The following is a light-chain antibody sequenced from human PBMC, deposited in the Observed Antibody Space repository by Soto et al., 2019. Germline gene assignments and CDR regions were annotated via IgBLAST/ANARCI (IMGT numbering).Light chain of an antibody. V-gene: IGKV1-5*03. CDR1: QNINSW. Sequence: DIQMTQSPSTLSASVGDRVTITCRASQNINSWLAWYQQKPGQGPRLLIYKASTLESGVPSRFTGTQSGTEFTLTISSLQPDDYATYFCLQYNYYWTLGQGTRIEVK. CDR3: LQYNYYWT. J-gene: IGKJ1*01. CDR2: KAS.